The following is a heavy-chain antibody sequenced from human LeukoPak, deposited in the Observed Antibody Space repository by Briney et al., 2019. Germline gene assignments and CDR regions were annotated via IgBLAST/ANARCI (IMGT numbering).Heavy chain of an antibody. CDR3: ARAMVSEFDY. D-gene: IGHD3-10*01. V-gene: IGHV4-59*01. CDR2: IYYSGST. Sequence: PSETLSPTCTVSGGSISSYYWSWIRQPPGKGLEWIGYIYYSGSTNYNPSLKSRVTISVDTSKNQFSLKLSSVTAADTAVYYCARAMVSEFDYWGQGTLVTVSS. CDR1: GGSISSYY. J-gene: IGHJ4*02.